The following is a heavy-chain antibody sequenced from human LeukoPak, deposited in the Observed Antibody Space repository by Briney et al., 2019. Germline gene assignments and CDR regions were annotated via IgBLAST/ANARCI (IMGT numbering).Heavy chain of an antibody. CDR3: AKVVGATTRAYFDY. D-gene: IGHD1-26*01. CDR2: ISGGGGST. V-gene: IGHV3-23*01. CDR1: GFTFSSYD. J-gene: IGHJ4*02. Sequence: GGSLRLSCASSGFTFSSYDLRWVRQAPEKGLEWVSTISGGGGSTYYADSVKGRFTISRDNSKNTLYLQMNSLRAEDTAVYYCAKVVGATTRAYFDYWGQGTLVTVSS.